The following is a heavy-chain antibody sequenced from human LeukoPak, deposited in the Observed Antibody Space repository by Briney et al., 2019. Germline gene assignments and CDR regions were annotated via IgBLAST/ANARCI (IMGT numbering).Heavy chain of an antibody. Sequence: ASVKVSCKASGGTFSSYAISWVRQAPGQGLEWMGGIIPIFGTANYAQKFQGRVTITADESTSTAYMELSSLRSEDTAVYYCERDGLRLGELSLTEMWYWGQGTLVTVSS. J-gene: IGHJ4*02. D-gene: IGHD3-16*02. V-gene: IGHV1-69*13. CDR2: IIPIFGTA. CDR3: ERDGLRLGELSLTEMWY. CDR1: GGTFSSYA.